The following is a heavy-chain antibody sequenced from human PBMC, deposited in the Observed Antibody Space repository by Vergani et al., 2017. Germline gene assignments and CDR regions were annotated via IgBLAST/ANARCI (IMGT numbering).Heavy chain of an antibody. CDR3: AKGTRRDGYTPEDY. Sequence: EVQLVESGGGLVKPGGSLRLSCAASGFTFSNAWMSWVRQAPGKGLEWVGRIKSKTDGGTTDYAAPVKGRFTISRDNSKNTLYLQMNSLRAEDTAVYYCAKGTRRDGYTPEDYWGQGTLVTVSS. CDR2: IKSKTDGGTT. CDR1: GFTFSNAW. V-gene: IGHV3-15*01. D-gene: IGHD5-24*01. J-gene: IGHJ4*02.